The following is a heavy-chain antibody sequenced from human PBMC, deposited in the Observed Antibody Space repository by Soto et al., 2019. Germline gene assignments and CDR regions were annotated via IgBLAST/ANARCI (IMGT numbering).Heavy chain of an antibody. CDR1: GGSISSYY. CDR2: IYYSGST. J-gene: IGHJ5*02. V-gene: IGHV4-59*01. D-gene: IGHD2-15*01. CDR3: ARVVVVAAHPANWFDP. Sequence: TLSLTCTVSGGSISSYYWSWIRQPPGKGLEWIGYIYYSGSTNYNPSLKSRVTISVDTSKNQFSLKLSSVTAADTAVYYCARVVVVAAHPANWFDPWGQGTLVTVSS.